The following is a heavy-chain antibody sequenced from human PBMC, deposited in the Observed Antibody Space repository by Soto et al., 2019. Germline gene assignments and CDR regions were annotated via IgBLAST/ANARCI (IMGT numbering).Heavy chain of an antibody. Sequence: GGSLRLSCAASGFTFSSYDMHWVRQAPGKVLERVAVISYDGSNKYYADSVKGRFTIARDNSKNTLYLQMNSLRAEDTAVYYCARVSTVTPDYYYYGMDVWGQGTTLTVSS. D-gene: IGHD4-17*01. V-gene: IGHV3-30-3*01. CDR3: ARVSTVTPDYYYYGMDV. J-gene: IGHJ6*02. CDR1: GFTFSSYD. CDR2: ISYDGSNK.